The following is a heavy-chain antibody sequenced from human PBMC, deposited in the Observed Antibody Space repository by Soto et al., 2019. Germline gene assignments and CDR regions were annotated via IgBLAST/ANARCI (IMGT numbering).Heavy chain of an antibody. Sequence: ASVKVCSEAPGGTLNSYAMCWVRQALGQGLEWMGGIIPIFGTANYAQKFQGRVTITADESTSTAYMELSSLRSEDTAVYYCARSIAVLRVGGMDVWGQGTTVTVSS. CDR2: IIPIFGTA. J-gene: IGHJ6*02. CDR3: ARSIAVLRVGGMDV. D-gene: IGHD6-6*01. CDR1: GGTLNSYA. V-gene: IGHV1-69*13.